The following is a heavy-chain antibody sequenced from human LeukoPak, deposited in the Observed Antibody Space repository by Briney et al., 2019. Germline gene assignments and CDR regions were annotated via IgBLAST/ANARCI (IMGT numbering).Heavy chain of an antibody. Sequence: ESGPTLVKPTQTLTLTCTFSGFSLSTSGVGVGWIRQPPGKALEWLALIYWDDDKRYSPSLKSRLTITKDTSKNQVVLTMTNMDPVDTATYYCAHRAYDWTHTRPNWFDPWGQKTLVPVSS. CDR1: GFSLSTSGVG. J-gene: IGHJ5*02. CDR3: AHRAYDWTHTRPNWFDP. D-gene: IGHD1-1*01. V-gene: IGHV2-5*02. CDR2: IYWDDDK.